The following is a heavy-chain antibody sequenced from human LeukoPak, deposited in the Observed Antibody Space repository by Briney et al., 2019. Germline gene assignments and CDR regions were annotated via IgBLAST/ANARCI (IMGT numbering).Heavy chain of an antibody. CDR3: ARDMITFGGVTAFDY. J-gene: IGHJ4*02. Sequence: PGGSLRLSCAASGFTVSSTYMSWVRQAPGKGLEWVSIIYSGGSTYYADSVKGRFSISRDNSKNTLYLQMNSLRAKDTAVYYCARDMITFGGVTAFDYWGQGTLVTVSS. CDR2: IYSGGST. V-gene: IGHV3-66*02. D-gene: IGHD3-16*01. CDR1: GFTVSSTY.